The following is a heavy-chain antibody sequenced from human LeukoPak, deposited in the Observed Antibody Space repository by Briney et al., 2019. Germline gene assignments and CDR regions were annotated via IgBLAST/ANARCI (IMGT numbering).Heavy chain of an antibody. V-gene: IGHV1-18*01. J-gene: IGHJ3*02. D-gene: IGHD3-9*01. Sequence: ASVKVSCKASGYTFTSYGISWVRQAPGQGLEWMGWISAYNGNTNYAQKLQGRVTMTTDTSTSTVYMELSSLRSEDTAVYYCARVRVLRYFGDAFDIWGQGTMVTVSS. CDR1: GYTFTSYG. CDR3: ARVRVLRYFGDAFDI. CDR2: ISAYNGNT.